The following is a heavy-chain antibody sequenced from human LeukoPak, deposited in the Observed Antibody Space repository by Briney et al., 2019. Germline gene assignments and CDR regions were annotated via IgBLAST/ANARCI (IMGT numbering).Heavy chain of an antibody. CDR1: GYTFTSYG. D-gene: IGHD6-6*01. V-gene: IGHV1-18*01. J-gene: IGHJ4*02. CDR3: ARGFRQLVRGRANFDY. CDR2: ISAYNGNT. Sequence: GASVKVSCKASGYTFTSYGISWVRQAPGQVLEWMGWISAYNGNTNYAQKLQGRVTMTTDTSTSTAYMELRSLRSDDTAVYYCARGFRQLVRGRANFDYWGQGTLVTVSS.